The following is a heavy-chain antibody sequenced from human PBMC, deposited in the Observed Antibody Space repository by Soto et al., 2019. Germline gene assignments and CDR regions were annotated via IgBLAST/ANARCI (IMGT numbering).Heavy chain of an antibody. CDR3: ARLSSRMINAFDI. CDR1: GVSISSDD. D-gene: IGHD3-16*01. J-gene: IGHJ3*02. V-gene: IGHV4-59*08. Sequence: SETMSLTCPVSGVSISSDDWTWIRQSPGKGLEWIAYTSHTETTDYNPSLKSRVTISLDTSKNQFSLKLSSVTAADTAVYYSARLSSRMINAFDIWGQGTMVTVSS. CDR2: TSHTETT.